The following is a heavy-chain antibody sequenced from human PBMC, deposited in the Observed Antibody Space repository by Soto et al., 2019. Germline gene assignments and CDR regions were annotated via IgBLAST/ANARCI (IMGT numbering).Heavy chain of an antibody. CDR1: GGSISSSSYY. V-gene: IGHV4-39*01. J-gene: IGHJ4*02. CDR3: ARHRIAVAGTTQLDY. Sequence: SETLSLTCTVSGGSISSSSYYWGWIRQPPGKGLEWIGSIYYSGSTYYNPSLKSRVTISVDTSKNQFSLKLSSVTAADTAVYYCARHRIAVAGTTQLDYWGQGTLVTVSS. CDR2: IYYSGST. D-gene: IGHD6-19*01.